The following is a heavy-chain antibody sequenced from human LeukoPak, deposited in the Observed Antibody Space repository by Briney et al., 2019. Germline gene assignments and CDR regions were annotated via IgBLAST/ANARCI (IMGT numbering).Heavy chain of an antibody. J-gene: IGHJ3*02. V-gene: IGHV4-59*01. Sequence: SETLSLTCTVSGGSISSYYWSWIRQPPGKGLEWIGYIYYSGSTNYNPSLKSQVTISVDTSKNQFSLKLSSVTAADTAVYYCAGREVVTAIRDAFDIWGQGTMVTVSS. D-gene: IGHD2-21*02. CDR2: IYYSGST. CDR1: GGSISSYY. CDR3: AGREVVTAIRDAFDI.